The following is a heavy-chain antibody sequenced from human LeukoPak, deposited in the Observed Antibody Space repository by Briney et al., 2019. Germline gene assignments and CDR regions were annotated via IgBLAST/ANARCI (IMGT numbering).Heavy chain of an antibody. CDR2: ISYDGSNK. V-gene: IGHV3-30*01. CDR1: GFTFSSYA. D-gene: IGHD3-10*01. J-gene: IGHJ4*02. Sequence: GGSLRLSCAASGFTFSSYAMHWVRQAPGKGLEWVAVISYDGSNKYYADYVKGRFTISRDNSKNTLYLQMDSLRAEDTAVYYCAGHYYGSGSLSSAFDYWGQGTLVTVSS. CDR3: AGHYYGSGSLSSAFDY.